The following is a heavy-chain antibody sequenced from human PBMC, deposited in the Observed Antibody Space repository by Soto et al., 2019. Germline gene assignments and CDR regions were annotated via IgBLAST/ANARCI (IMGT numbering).Heavy chain of an antibody. Sequence: EGSLRLSCAASGFTFSSYGMHWVRQAPGKGLEWVAVISYDGSNKYYADSVKGRFTISRDNSKNTLYLQMNSLRAEDTAVYYCAKVVTTRSGYFDYWGQGTLVTVSS. CDR1: GFTFSSYG. D-gene: IGHD3-22*01. J-gene: IGHJ4*02. CDR3: AKVVTTRSGYFDY. V-gene: IGHV3-30*18. CDR2: ISYDGSNK.